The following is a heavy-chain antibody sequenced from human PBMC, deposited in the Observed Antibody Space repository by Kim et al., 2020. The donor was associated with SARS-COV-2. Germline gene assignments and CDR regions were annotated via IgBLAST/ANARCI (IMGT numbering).Heavy chain of an antibody. V-gene: IGHV3-30-3*01. CDR2: ISYDGSNK. D-gene: IGHD6-13*01. CDR3: ARGLAAAGFDAFDI. J-gene: IGHJ3*02. Sequence: GGSLRPSCAASGFTFSSYAMHWVRQAPGKGLEWVAVISYDGSNKYYADSVKGRFTISRDNSKNTLYLQMNSLRAEDTAVYYCARGLAAAGFDAFDIWGQGTMVTVSS. CDR1: GFTFSSYA.